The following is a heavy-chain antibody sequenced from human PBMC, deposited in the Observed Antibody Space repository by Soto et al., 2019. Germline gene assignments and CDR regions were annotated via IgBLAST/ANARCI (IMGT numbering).Heavy chain of an antibody. J-gene: IGHJ5*02. CDR3: TRDTPIRGYCSGGSCPGWFDP. D-gene: IGHD2-15*01. CDR2: IIPIFGTA. V-gene: IGHV1-69*13. Sequence: SVKVSCKASEDTFSSYAISWVRQAPGQGLEWMGGIIPIFGTANYAQKFQGRVTITADESTSTAYMELSSLRSEDTAVYYCTRDTPIRGYCSGGSCPGWFDPWGQGTLVTV. CDR1: EDTFSSYA.